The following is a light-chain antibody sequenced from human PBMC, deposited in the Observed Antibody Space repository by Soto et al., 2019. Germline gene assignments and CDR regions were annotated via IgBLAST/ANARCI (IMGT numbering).Light chain of an antibody. J-gene: IGKJ3*01. CDR3: QQYNKWPLFT. CDR1: QSISTN. Sequence: ETVMTQSPDTLSVSPGERATLSCRASQSISTNLAWYQQRPGQAPRLLIYGASTRATGIPARFSGSGSGTAFTLTISSLQSEDFALYYCQQYNKWPLFTFGPGTRVDIK. CDR2: GAS. V-gene: IGKV3-15*01.